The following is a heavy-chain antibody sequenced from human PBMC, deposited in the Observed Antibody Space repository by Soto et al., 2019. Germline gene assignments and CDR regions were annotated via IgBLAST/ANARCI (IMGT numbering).Heavy chain of an antibody. Sequence: EVQLVESGGGLVQPGGSLRLSCAASGFTFSTYWMHWVRQAPGTGLVWVSRINSDGSITNYADSVKGRFSISRDNAKNTLYLQMNSLRAVDTAVYYCARSTWQNYFYYWCQGTLVTFSS. J-gene: IGHJ4*02. CDR1: GFTFSTYW. CDR3: ARSTWQNYFYY. V-gene: IGHV3-74*01. CDR2: INSDGSIT.